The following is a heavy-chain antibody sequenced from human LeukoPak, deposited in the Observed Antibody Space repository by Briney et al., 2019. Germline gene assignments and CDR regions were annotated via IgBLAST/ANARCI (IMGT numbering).Heavy chain of an antibody. J-gene: IGHJ4*02. CDR2: MNPNSGNT. D-gene: IGHD3-22*01. Sequence: ASVKVSCKASGYTFTSYDINWVRQATGQGLEWMGWMNPNSGNTGYAQKFQGRVTMTRNTSISTAYMELSSLRSEDTAVYYCARDLFPQTYYYDSSGYYQAGYWGQGTLVTVSS. V-gene: IGHV1-8*01. CDR3: ARDLFPQTYYYDSSGYYQAGY. CDR1: GYTFTSYD.